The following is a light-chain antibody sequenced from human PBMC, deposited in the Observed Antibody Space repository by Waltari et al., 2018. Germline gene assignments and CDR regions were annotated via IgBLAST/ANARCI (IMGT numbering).Light chain of an antibody. J-gene: IGLJ3*02. Sequence: QSVLTQPPSASGTPGQRVTISCSGSSSYIGSNTVNWYQQLPGTAPKLLIYSNNQRPSGVPDRFSGSKCGTSASLAISGLQSEDEADYYCAAWDDSLNGPVFGGGTKLTVL. CDR1: SSYIGSNT. CDR2: SNN. V-gene: IGLV1-44*01. CDR3: AAWDDSLNGPV.